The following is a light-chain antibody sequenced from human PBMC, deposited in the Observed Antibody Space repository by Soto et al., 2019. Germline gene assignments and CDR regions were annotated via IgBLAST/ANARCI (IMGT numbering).Light chain of an antibody. J-gene: IGLJ2*01. CDR3: SSYTSGSTLGV. V-gene: IGLV2-14*01. CDR1: SSDVGGYDY. CDR2: EVS. Sequence: QSVLTQPASVSGSPGQSITISCTGTSSDVGGYDYVSWYQHSPGKAPKLVIYEVSNRPSGVSNRFSGSKSGNTASLTISGLQAEDEADYDCSSYTSGSTLGVFGGGTKLTVL.